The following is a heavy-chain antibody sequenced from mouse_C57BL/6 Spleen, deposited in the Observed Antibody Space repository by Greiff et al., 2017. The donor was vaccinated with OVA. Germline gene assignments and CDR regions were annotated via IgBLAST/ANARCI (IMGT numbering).Heavy chain of an antibody. CDR1: GFTFSSYG. CDR2: ISSGGSYT. D-gene: IGHD2-2*01. Sequence: EVMLVESGGDLVKPGGSLKLSCAASGFTFSSYGMSWVRQTPDKRLEWVATISSGGSYTYYPDSVKGRFTISRDNAKNTLYLQMSSLKSEDTAMYYCARHSTMVTHFDYWGQGTTLTVSS. V-gene: IGHV5-6*01. J-gene: IGHJ2*01. CDR3: ARHSTMVTHFDY.